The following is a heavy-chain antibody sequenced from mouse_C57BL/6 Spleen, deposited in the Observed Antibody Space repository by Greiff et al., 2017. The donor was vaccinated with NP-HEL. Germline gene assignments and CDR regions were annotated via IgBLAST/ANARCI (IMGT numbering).Heavy chain of an antibody. V-gene: IGHV5-17*01. J-gene: IGHJ3*01. CDR3: ARAYSNLFAY. CDR1: GFTFSDYG. Sequence: EVQRVESGGGLVKPGGSLKLSCAASGFTFSDYGMHWVRQAPEKGLEWVAYISSGSSTIYYADTVKGRFTISRDNAKNTLFLQMTSLRSEDTAMYYCARAYSNLFAYWGQGTLVTVSA. D-gene: IGHD2-5*01. CDR2: ISSGSSTI.